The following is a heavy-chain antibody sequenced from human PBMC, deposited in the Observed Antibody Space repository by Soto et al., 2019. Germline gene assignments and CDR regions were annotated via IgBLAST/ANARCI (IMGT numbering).Heavy chain of an antibody. CDR2: INHSGNT. J-gene: IGHJ6*02. CDR1: GASLSDNY. CDR3: AREGHHYGMDV. Sequence: PSETLSLTCAVYGASLSDNYCNWLRQPPGKGLEWIGEINHSGNTNYNPSLRSRVTISVDTSKNQFSLKLSSVTAADTAVYYCAREGHHYGMDVWGQGTTVTVSS. V-gene: IGHV4-34*01.